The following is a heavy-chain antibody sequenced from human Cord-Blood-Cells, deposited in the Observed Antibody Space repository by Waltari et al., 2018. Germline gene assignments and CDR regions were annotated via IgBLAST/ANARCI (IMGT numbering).Heavy chain of an antibody. CDR1: GGTFSSYA. V-gene: IGHV1-69*01. CDR2: IIPIFGTA. D-gene: IGHD6-6*01. CDR3: ARELSSSFDY. Sequence: QVQLVQSGDEVTKPGSSVRVYCKASGGTFSSYAISWVRQAPGQGLEWIGGIIPIFGTANYAQKFQGRVTITADESTSTAYMELSSLRSEDTAVYYCARELSSSFDYWGQGTLVTVSS. J-gene: IGHJ4*02.